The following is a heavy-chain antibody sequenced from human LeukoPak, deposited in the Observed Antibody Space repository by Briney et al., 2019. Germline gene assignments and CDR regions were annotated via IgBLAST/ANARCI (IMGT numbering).Heavy chain of an antibody. V-gene: IGHV1-69*04. Sequence: GASVKVSCKASGGTFSSYAISWVRQAPGQGLEWMGRIIPILGIANYAQKFQGRVTITADKSTSTAYMELSSLRSEDTAVYYCAKDLTPRRGYYYVSYWYFDLWGRGTPVTVSS. CDR2: IIPILGIA. D-gene: IGHD3-22*01. CDR1: GGTFSSYA. J-gene: IGHJ2*01. CDR3: AKDLTPRRGYYYVSYWYFDL.